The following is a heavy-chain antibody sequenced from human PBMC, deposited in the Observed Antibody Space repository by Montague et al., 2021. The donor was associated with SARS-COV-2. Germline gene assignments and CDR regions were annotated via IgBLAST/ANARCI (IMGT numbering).Heavy chain of an antibody. CDR2: IHYSGST. CDR3: ARDGDEGYFFEY. V-gene: IGHV4-59*12. Sequence: SETLSLTCTVSGGPISSYYWSWIRQHPGKGLEWIGYIHYSGSTYYTPSLQSRVAISVDTSKNEFSLKMTSVTAADTAVYYCARDGDEGYFFEYWGQGLLVTVSS. D-gene: IGHD2/OR15-2a*01. CDR1: GGPISSYY. J-gene: IGHJ4*02.